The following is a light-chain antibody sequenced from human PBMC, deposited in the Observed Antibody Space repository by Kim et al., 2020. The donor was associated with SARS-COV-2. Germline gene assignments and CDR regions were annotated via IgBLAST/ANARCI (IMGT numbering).Light chain of an antibody. J-gene: IGLJ3*02. V-gene: IGLV1-44*01. CDR1: SSTIGSNT. CDR3: ATWDDSLRGRV. CDR2: NND. Sequence: SVLTQPPSASGTPGQRVTVSCSGSSSTIGSNTVNWYHQVPGTAPKLLIYNNDQRPSGVSDRFSGSKSGTSASLAISGLQSEDEGYYYCATWDDSLRGRVFGGGTQLTVL.